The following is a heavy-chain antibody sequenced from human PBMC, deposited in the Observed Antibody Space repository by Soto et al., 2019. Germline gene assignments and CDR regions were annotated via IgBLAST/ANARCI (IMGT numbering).Heavy chain of an antibody. Sequence: SETLSLPCTVSGGSLGSYYWSWVRQPPGKGLEWIGYIYYSGSTNYNPSLKSRVTISVDTSKNQFSLKLSSVTAADTAVYYCARRGNYYDSSGYLYYYYGMDVWGQGTTVTASS. CDR2: IYYSGST. CDR1: GGSLGSYY. CDR3: ARRGNYYDSSGYLYYYYGMDV. V-gene: IGHV4-59*01. J-gene: IGHJ6*02. D-gene: IGHD3-22*01.